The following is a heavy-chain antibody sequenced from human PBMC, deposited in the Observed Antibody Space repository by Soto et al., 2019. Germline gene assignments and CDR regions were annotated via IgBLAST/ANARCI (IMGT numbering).Heavy chain of an antibody. CDR3: ARLIYDGYNFDY. D-gene: IGHD5-12*01. CDR2: IYYSGST. Sequence: PSETLSLTCTVSGGSISSGGYYWSWIRQHPGKGLEWIGYIYYSGSTYYNPSLKSRVTISVDTSKNQFSLKLSSVTAADTAVYYCARLIYDGYNFDYWGQGTRVTVSS. V-gene: IGHV4-31*03. J-gene: IGHJ4*02. CDR1: GGSISSGGYY.